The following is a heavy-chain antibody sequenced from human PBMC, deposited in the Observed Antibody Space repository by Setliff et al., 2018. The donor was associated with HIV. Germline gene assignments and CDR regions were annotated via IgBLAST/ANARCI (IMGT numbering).Heavy chain of an antibody. CDR2: ISAYNGNT. CDR1: GYTFTSYG. V-gene: IGHV1-18*01. J-gene: IGHJ4*02. CDR3: ARDPSNTSGWLPYYDY. Sequence: ASVKVSCKASGYTFTSYGISWVRQAPGQGLVWMGWISAYNGNTNYAQKLQGRVTMTTDASASTTYMELRSLRSDDTAVYYCARDPSNTSGWLPYYDYWGQGTLVTVSS. D-gene: IGHD6-19*01.